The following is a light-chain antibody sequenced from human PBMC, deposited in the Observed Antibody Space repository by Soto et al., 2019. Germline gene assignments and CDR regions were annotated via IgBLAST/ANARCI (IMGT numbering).Light chain of an antibody. V-gene: IGKV1-39*01. CDR2: AAS. J-gene: IGKJ4*01. CDR3: QQSYSTLLT. Sequence: DIQMTQSPSSLSASVGDGVTITCRASQSISNYLNWYQQKPGKAPKLLIYAASSLQSGVPSRFSGSRSGTDFTLTINSLQPEDFATYYCQQSYSTLLTFGGGTKVDIK. CDR1: QSISNY.